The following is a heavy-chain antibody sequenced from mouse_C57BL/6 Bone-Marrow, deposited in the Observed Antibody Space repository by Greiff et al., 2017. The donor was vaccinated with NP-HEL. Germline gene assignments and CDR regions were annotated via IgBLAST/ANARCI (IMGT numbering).Heavy chain of an antibody. CDR2: ISSGGSYT. CDR3: ASYYYGSSYVSY. D-gene: IGHD1-1*01. J-gene: IGHJ2*01. CDR1: GFTFSSYG. V-gene: IGHV5-6*01. Sequence: DVQLVESGGDLVKPGGSLKLSCAASGFTFSSYGMSWVRQTPDKRLEWVATISSGGSYTYYPDSVKGRFTISRDNAKNTLYLQMSSLKSEDTAMYYCASYYYGSSYVSYWGQGTTLTVSS.